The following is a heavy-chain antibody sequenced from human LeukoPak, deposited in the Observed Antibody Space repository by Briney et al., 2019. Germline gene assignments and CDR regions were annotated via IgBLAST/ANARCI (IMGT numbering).Heavy chain of an antibody. V-gene: IGHV1-3*01. CDR3: ARDLATVTTVHFDY. CDR1: GYTFTSYA. J-gene: IGHJ4*02. D-gene: IGHD4-17*01. CDR2: INAGNGNT. Sequence: ASVKVSCKASGYTFTSYAMHWVRQAPGQRLEWMGWINAGNGNTKYSQKFQGRVTITRDTSASTAYMELSSLRSEDTAVYYRARDLATVTTVHFDYWGQGTLVTVSS.